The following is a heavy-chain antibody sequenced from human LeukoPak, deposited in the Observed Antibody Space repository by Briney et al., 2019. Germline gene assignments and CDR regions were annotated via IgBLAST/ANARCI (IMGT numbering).Heavy chain of an antibody. J-gene: IGHJ5*02. CDR1: GGSISSNNYY. CDR3: AREGLDYGGTLNWFDP. CDR2: ISYSGST. V-gene: IGHV4-39*07. D-gene: IGHD4-23*01. Sequence: SETLSLTCTVSGGSISSNNYYWGWIRQPPGKGLEWIGSISYSGSTYYNPSLKSRVTISIGTSRNHFSLKVTSVTAADTAIYYCAREGLDYGGTLNWFDPWGQGTLVTVAS.